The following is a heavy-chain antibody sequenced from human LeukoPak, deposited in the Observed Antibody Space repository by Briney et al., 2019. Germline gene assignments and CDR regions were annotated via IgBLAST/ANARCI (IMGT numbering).Heavy chain of an antibody. Sequence: GGSLRLSCAASGFTFSEYYMSWIRQAPGKGLEWVSYISRSGSTIYCADSEKGRFTISRDNAKNSLYLQMNSLRAEDTAVYYCARVVAGRIAARSFDYWGQGTVVTVSS. CDR3: ARVVAGRIAARSFDY. D-gene: IGHD6-6*01. J-gene: IGHJ4*02. CDR2: ISRSGSTI. CDR1: GFTFSEYY. V-gene: IGHV3-11*01.